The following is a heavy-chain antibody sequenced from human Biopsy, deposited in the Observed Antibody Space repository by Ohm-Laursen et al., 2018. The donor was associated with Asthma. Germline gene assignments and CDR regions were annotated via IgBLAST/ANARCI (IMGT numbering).Heavy chain of an antibody. J-gene: IGHJ3*01. CDR1: GFTFRKSA. D-gene: IGHD6-6*01. V-gene: IGHV3-30*18. CDR2: ISKDGILT. CDR3: AKGDGPRPVDDVFDV. Sequence: SLRLSCAAFGFTFRKSAMHWVRQAPGKGLEWVALISKDGILTNYADSVKGRFTISRDISTNTLHLLMISLRQEDTGVYFCAKGDGPRPVDDVFDVWGRGTKVTVSS.